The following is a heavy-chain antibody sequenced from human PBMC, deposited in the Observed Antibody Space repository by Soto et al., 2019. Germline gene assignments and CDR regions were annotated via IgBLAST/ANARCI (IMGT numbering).Heavy chain of an antibody. V-gene: IGHV4-34*01. CDR1: GGSFSDYY. Sequence: SETLSLTCAVYGGSFSDYYWTWIRQPPGKGLDWIGEIYHTGSTNYNPSLKSRGTITVDTSKTQFSLKLSSVTAADTAVYYCARGLLPWFFDLWGPGTLVTAPQ. J-gene: IGHJ2*01. CDR3: ARGLLPWFFDL. CDR2: IYHTGST.